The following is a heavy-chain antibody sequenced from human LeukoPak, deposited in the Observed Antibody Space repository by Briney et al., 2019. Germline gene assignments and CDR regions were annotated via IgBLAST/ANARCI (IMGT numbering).Heavy chain of an antibody. J-gene: IGHJ4*02. CDR1: GFTFSSYA. Sequence: PLGSPRLSCAASGFTFSSYAMSWVRQAPGKGLYWVSAISDSGGNTYFADSVRGRFTISRDNSNNMLYLQMNSLRVEDTAVYFCARDVNYYGTGWKYYFEYWGQGALVTVSS. CDR2: ISDSGGNT. CDR3: ARDVNYYGTGWKYYFEY. V-gene: IGHV3-23*01. D-gene: IGHD6-19*01.